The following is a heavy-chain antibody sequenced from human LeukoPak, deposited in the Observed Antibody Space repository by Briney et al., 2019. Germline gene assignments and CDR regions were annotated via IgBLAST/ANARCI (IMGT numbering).Heavy chain of an antibody. V-gene: IGHV3-15*01. J-gene: IGHJ4*02. CDR1: GFTFSYAW. D-gene: IGHD5-18*01. CDR3: TTEMDTAIYY. Sequence: GGSLRLSCAASGFTFSYAWMTWVRQAPGKGLEWVGRVRGKTDGGTTDYPAPVKGRFTISRDDSKNTLYLQMNSLGTEDTAVYYCTTEMDTAIYYWGQGTLVTVSS. CDR2: VRGKTDGGTT.